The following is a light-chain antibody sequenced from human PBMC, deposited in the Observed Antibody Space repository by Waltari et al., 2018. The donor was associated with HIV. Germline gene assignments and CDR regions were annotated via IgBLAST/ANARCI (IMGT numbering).Light chain of an antibody. CDR2: DTG. Sequence: QSVLTQPHSVSAAPGQKVTISCSGSSSNIGRNSVFWYQQLPGTAPKLLIFDTGERPSGITDRFSGSKSGTSATLGITGLQTGDEADYYCGTWDSSLSALVFGGGTKLTVL. V-gene: IGLV1-51*01. CDR1: SSNIGRNS. CDR3: GTWDSSLSALV. J-gene: IGLJ2*01.